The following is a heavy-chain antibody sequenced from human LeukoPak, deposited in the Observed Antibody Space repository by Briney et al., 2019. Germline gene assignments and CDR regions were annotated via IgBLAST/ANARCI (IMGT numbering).Heavy chain of an antibody. CDR1: GGSFSGYY. Sequence: PSETLSLTCAVYGGSFSGYYWSWIRQPPGKGLEWIGEINHSGSTNYNPSLKSRVTISVDTSKNQFSLKLSSVTAADTAVYYCARRGSGWYEYYFDYWGQGTLVTVSS. D-gene: IGHD6-19*01. V-gene: IGHV4-34*01. CDR2: INHSGST. CDR3: ARRGSGWYEYYFDY. J-gene: IGHJ4*02.